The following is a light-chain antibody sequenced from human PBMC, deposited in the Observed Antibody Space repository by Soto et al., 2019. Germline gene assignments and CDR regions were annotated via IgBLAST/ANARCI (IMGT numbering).Light chain of an antibody. Sequence: QSALTQPPSAAGSPGQSVTISCTGASSDVGGYNYVSWYQQHPGKAHKLMIYEVSERPSGVPDRFSGSKSGNTASLTVSGLQTEDEADYYCSSYAGSNNVIFGGGTQLTVL. J-gene: IGLJ2*01. V-gene: IGLV2-8*01. CDR1: SSDVGGYNY. CDR2: EVS. CDR3: SSYAGSNNVI.